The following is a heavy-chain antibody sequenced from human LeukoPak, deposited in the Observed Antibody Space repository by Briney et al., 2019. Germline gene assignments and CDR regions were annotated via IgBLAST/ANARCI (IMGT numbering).Heavy chain of an antibody. V-gene: IGHV1-46*01. CDR3: ARALGSVVVMGMDAFDI. J-gene: IGHJ3*02. D-gene: IGHD3-22*01. Sequence: ASVKVSCKAFGYTFTSNYMHWVRQAPGQGPEWMGVISPSGGSTTYAQKFQGRVTLTTDTSTSTAYMELRSLRSEDTAVYYCARALGSVVVMGMDAFDIWGQGTMVTVSS. CDR2: ISPSGGST. CDR1: GYTFTSNY.